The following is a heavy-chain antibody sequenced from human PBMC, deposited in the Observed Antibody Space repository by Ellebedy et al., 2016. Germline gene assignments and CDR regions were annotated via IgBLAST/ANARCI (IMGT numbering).Heavy chain of an antibody. CDR2: IYYSGST. CDR3: ARDGLWFGELGYYYYGMDV. V-gene: IGHV4-30-4*01. J-gene: IGHJ6*02. Sequence: SETLSLXXTVSGGSISSGDYYWSWIRQPPGKGLEWIGYIYYSGSTYYNPSLKSRVTISVDTSKNQFSLKLSSVTAADTAVYYCARDGLWFGELGYYYYGMDVWGQGTTVTVSS. CDR1: GGSISSGDYY. D-gene: IGHD3-10*01.